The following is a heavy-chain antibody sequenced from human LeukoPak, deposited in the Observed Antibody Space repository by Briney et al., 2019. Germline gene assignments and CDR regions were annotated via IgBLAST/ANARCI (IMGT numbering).Heavy chain of an antibody. D-gene: IGHD2-21*02. CDR1: GFTFTSYV. CDR3: AKDRIAYCGGDCYRFDY. CDR2: ISGSGGST. V-gene: IGHV3-23*01. Sequence: GGSLRLSCAASGFTFTSYVMSWVRQAPGKGLEWVSTISGSGGSTYYADSVKGRFTISRDNSKNTLYLQMNSLRAEDTAVYYCAKDRIAYCGGDCYRFDYWGQGTLVTVSS. J-gene: IGHJ4*02.